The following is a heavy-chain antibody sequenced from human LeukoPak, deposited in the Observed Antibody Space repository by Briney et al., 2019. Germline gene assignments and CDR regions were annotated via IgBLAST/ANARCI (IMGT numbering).Heavy chain of an antibody. CDR2: TRNKGSSYTT. V-gene: IGHV3-72*01. Sequence: GGSLRLSCAASGFTFSSYAMSWVRQAPGKGLEWVGRTRNKGSSYTTEYAASVKGRFTISRDDSKNSLYLQMNSLKTEDTAVYYCARVRGYGGHSVFDYWGQGTLVTVSS. CDR1: GFTFSSYA. J-gene: IGHJ4*02. CDR3: ARVRGYGGHSVFDY. D-gene: IGHD4-23*01.